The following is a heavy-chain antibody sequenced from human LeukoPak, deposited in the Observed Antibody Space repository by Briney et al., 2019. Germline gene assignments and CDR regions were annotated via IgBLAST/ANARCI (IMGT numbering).Heavy chain of an antibody. CDR3: AKPLYASGSYHFDS. Sequence: SGTLSLTCAISGASMTSSNWWSWVHQPPGKGLEWIGEISHSGSTNYNPSLKSRVTISVDKSKTQFSLKVNSVTAADTAVYYCAKPLYASGSYHFDSWGQGTLVTVSS. CDR2: ISHSGST. J-gene: IGHJ4*02. CDR1: GASMTSSNW. D-gene: IGHD3-10*01. V-gene: IGHV4-4*02.